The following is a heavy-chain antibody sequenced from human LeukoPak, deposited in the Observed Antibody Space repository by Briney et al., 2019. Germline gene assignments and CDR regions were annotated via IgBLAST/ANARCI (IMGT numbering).Heavy chain of an antibody. D-gene: IGHD3-10*01. CDR1: GYTFTSYG. J-gene: IGHJ4*02. Sequence: GASVKVSCKASGYTFTSYGISWVRQAPGQGLEWMGWISAYNGNTNYAQKLQGRVTMTTDTSTSTAYMELRSLRSDDTAVYYCARARDGSGSYWSSPYYFDYWGQGTLVTVSS. V-gene: IGHV1-18*01. CDR3: ARARDGSGSYWSSPYYFDY. CDR2: ISAYNGNT.